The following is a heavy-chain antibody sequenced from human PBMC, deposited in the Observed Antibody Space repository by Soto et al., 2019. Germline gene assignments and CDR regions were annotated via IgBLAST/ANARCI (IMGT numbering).Heavy chain of an antibody. V-gene: IGHV4-34*01. D-gene: IGHD3-3*01. Sequence: PSETLSLTCAVYGGSFSGYYWSWIRQPPGKGLEWIGEINHSGSTNYNPSLKSRVTISVDTSKNQFSLKLSSVTAADTAVYYCAVGEYDFWSGYQYYFDYWGQGTLVTVSS. J-gene: IGHJ4*02. CDR1: GGSFSGYY. CDR3: AVGEYDFWSGYQYYFDY. CDR2: INHSGST.